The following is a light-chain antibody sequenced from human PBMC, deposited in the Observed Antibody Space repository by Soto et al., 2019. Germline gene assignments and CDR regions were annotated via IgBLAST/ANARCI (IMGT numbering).Light chain of an antibody. CDR1: SSDVGGYNY. Sequence: QSVLTQPPSASGSPGQSVTISCTGTSSDVGGYNYVSWYQQHPGKAPKLMIYEVSKRPSGVPDPFSGSKSGNTASLTVSGLQAEDEADYYCSSYAGSNRVFGTGTKVTVL. V-gene: IGLV2-8*01. CDR2: EVS. CDR3: SSYAGSNRV. J-gene: IGLJ1*01.